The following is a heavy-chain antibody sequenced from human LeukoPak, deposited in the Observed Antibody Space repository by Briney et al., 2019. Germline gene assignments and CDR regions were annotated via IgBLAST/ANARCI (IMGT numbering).Heavy chain of an antibody. Sequence: SVKVSCKASGGTFSSYAISWVRQAPGQGLEWMGGIIPIFGTANYAQKFQGRVTITTDESTSTAYMELSSLRSEDTAVYYCARRGYSYGHPHRPFDPWGQGTLVTVSS. CDR1: GGTFSSYA. CDR2: IIPIFGTA. V-gene: IGHV1-69*05. CDR3: ARRGYSYGHPHRPFDP. J-gene: IGHJ5*02. D-gene: IGHD5-18*01.